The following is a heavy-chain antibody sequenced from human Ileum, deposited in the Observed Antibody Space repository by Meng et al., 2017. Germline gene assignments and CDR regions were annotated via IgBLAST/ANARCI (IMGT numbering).Heavy chain of an antibody. J-gene: IGHJ5*02. CDR1: GGSIRSYY. CDR2: IYTSGST. D-gene: IGHD4-17*01. V-gene: IGHV4-4*07. Sequence: QGQLQESGPGRLKPSETLSPPCTVSGGSIRSYYWSWIRQPAGKGLEWIGRIYTSGSTNYNPSLKSRVTMSVDTSKNQFSLKLSSVTAADTAVYYCARDVVPTVTYYYNWFDPWGQGTLVTVSS. CDR3: ARDVVPTVTYYYNWFDP.